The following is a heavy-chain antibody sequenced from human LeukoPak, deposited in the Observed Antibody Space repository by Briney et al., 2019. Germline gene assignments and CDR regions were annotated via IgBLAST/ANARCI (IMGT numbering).Heavy chain of an antibody. CDR3: ARGGLSYDSSGWFDY. CDR2: IYYSGST. D-gene: IGHD3-22*01. V-gene: IGHV4-59*01. CDR1: GGSISNYY. Sequence: KPSETLSLTCTVSGGSISNYYWSWIRQPPGKGLEWIGYIYYSGSTNYNPSLKSRVTISVDTSKNHFSLKLSSVTAADTAVYFCARGGLSYDSSGWFDYWGQGTLVTVSS. J-gene: IGHJ4*02.